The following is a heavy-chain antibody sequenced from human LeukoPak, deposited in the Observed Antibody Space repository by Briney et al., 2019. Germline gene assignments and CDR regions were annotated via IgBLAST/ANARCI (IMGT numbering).Heavy chain of an antibody. D-gene: IGHD6-13*01. CDR1: GGSISSYY. Sequence: SETLSLTCTVSGGSISSYYWSWIRQPAGKGLEWIGRIYSTGSTNYNPSLKSRVTMSVDTSKNQFSLRLRSVTAADTAVYYCARQIVSAGTAGFDFWGQGALVTVSS. V-gene: IGHV4-4*07. J-gene: IGHJ4*02. CDR2: IYSTGST. CDR3: ARQIVSAGTAGFDF.